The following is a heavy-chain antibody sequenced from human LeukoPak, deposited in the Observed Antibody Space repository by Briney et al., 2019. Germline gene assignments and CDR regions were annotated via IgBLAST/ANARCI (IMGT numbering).Heavy chain of an antibody. CDR3: ARQFCSGGSCYSGDFFDY. V-gene: IGHV3-23*01. D-gene: IGHD2-15*01. CDR1: GFTFSSYA. J-gene: IGHJ4*02. CDR2: ISGGGDST. Sequence: GGSLRLSCAASGFTFSSYAMSWVRQAPGKGLEWVSTISGGGDSTYYADSVKGRFTISRDNAENSLYLQMNSLRAEDTAVYYCARQFCSGGSCYSGDFFDYRGQGTLVTVSS.